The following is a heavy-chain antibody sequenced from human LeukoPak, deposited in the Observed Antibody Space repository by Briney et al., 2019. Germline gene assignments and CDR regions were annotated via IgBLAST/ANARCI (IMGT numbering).Heavy chain of an antibody. D-gene: IGHD1-26*01. V-gene: IGHV3-21*01. CDR1: GFTFSSYG. CDR3: ARDLYSGSFTGGY. J-gene: IGHJ4*02. Sequence: NPGGSLRLSCAASGFTFSSYGMNWVRQAPGKGLEWVSSISSSSSYIYYADSVKGRFTISRDNAKNSLYLQMNSLRAEDTAVYYCARDLYSGSFTGGYWGQGTLVTVSS. CDR2: ISSSSSYI.